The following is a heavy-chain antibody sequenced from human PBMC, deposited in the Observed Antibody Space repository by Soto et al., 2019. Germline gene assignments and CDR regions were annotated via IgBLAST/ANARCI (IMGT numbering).Heavy chain of an antibody. CDR3: ARAPPGPSPRWDV. Sequence: GESLKISCKGSGYSFTIYWIVWVRQMPGKGLEXVGXXYXXDXVXXXSXXXKGKVTISADKPISTAYLQWSSLTAAETAVYYRARAPPGPSPRWDVWGQGTTVTVSS. V-gene: IGHV5-51*01. CDR1: GYSFTIYW. D-gene: IGHD3-10*01. J-gene: IGHJ6*02. CDR2: XYXXDXVX.